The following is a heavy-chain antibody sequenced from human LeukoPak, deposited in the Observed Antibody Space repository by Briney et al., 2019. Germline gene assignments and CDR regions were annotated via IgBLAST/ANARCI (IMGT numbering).Heavy chain of an antibody. V-gene: IGHV3-48*01. CDR3: ARDPRLGLGYTVTDYYYGMDV. J-gene: IGHJ6*02. CDR2: ISSSSSTI. Sequence: PGGSLRLSCAASGFTFSSYSMNWVRQAPGKGLEWVSYISSSSSTIYYADSVKGRFTISRDNSKNTLYLQMNSLRAEDTAVYYCARDPRLGLGYTVTDYYYGMDVWGQGTTVTVSS. CDR1: GFTFSSYS. D-gene: IGHD4-17*01.